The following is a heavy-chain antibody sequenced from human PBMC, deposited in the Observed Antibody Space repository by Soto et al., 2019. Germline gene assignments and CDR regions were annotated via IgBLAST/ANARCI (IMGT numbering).Heavy chain of an antibody. Sequence: QITLKESGTTLVKPTQTLTLTCTFSGFSLSSTRMAVGWIRQPPGQALEWLALIYWDDDKRYSPFLKSRLTITKDTSKNQVVLTMSNMDPVDTARYYCAHIVVAGLGYYFDYWGQGTLVTVSS. CDR2: IYWDDDK. J-gene: IGHJ4*02. D-gene: IGHD6-19*01. CDR1: GFSLSSTRMA. V-gene: IGHV2-5*02. CDR3: AHIVVAGLGYYFDY.